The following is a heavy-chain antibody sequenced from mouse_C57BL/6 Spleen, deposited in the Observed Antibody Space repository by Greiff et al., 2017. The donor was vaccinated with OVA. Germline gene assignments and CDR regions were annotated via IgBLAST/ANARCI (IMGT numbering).Heavy chain of an antibody. CDR2: ISRGGSYT. CDR3: ARSSMVTTDWYMDV. CDR1: GFTFSSYG. J-gene: IGHJ1*03. D-gene: IGHD2-2*01. V-gene: IGHV5-6*01. Sequence: EVQLQESGGDLVKPGGSLKLSCAASGFTFSSYGMSWVRQTPDKGLEWVATISRGGSYTYYPDSLKGRFTFSRDNAKNTLYLHMSSLKSEDTAMYYCARSSMVTTDWYMDVWGTGTTVTVSS.